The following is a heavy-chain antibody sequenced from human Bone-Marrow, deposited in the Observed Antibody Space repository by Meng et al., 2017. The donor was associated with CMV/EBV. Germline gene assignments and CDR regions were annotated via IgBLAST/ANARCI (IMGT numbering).Heavy chain of an antibody. D-gene: IGHD6-19*01. J-gene: IGHJ6*02. CDR2: IRYDGSNK. Sequence: GESLKISCAASGFTFSSYGMHWVRQAPGKGLEWVAFIRYDGSNKYYADSVKGRFTISRDKSKNTLYLQMNSLRAEDTAVYYCAKAFKYSSGWPGGMDVWGQGTTVTVSS. CDR3: AKAFKYSSGWPGGMDV. CDR1: GFTFSSYG. V-gene: IGHV3-30*02.